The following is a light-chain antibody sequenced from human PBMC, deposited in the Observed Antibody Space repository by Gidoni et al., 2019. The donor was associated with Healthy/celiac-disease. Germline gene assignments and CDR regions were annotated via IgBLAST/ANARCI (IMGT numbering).Light chain of an antibody. V-gene: IGKV1-9*01. CDR2: AAS. Sequence: DIQLTQSPSFLSASVGDRVTITCRASQGISSYLACYQQKPGKAPKLLIYAASTLQRGVPSRCSGSGSGTEFTLTISSLQPEDFATYYCQQLNSYPYSFGQGTKLEIK. CDR1: QGISSY. CDR3: QQLNSYPYS. J-gene: IGKJ2*03.